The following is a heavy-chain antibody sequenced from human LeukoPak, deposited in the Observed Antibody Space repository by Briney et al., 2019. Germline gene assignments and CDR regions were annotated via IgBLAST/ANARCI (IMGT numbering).Heavy chain of an antibody. D-gene: IGHD3-10*01. CDR1: GGSISSGDYY. CDR2: IYYSGST. V-gene: IGHV4-30-4*01. J-gene: IGHJ4*02. Sequence: SETLSLTCTVSGGSISSGDYYWSWIRQPPGKGLEWIGYIYYSGSTYYNPSLKSRATISQDMSKNQFSLRLNSVTAADTAVYYCAREDGSGTYYRDFWGQGTLVTVSS. CDR3: AREDGSGTYYRDF.